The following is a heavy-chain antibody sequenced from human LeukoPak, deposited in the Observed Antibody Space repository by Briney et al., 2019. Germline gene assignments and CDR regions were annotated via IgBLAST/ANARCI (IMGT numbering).Heavy chain of an antibody. CDR1: GFTFSSYV. D-gene: IGHD2-2*01. Sequence: PGRSLRLSCAASGFTFSSYVLHWVRQAPGKGLEWVALISYDGNNKYYADSVKGRCTISRDNSKNTLYVQMNSLRPEDTAVYYCAILRSGHCSSTSCYDAFDIWGQGTMVTVSS. CDR3: AILRSGHCSSTSCYDAFDI. V-gene: IGHV3-30*04. CDR2: ISYDGNNK. J-gene: IGHJ3*02.